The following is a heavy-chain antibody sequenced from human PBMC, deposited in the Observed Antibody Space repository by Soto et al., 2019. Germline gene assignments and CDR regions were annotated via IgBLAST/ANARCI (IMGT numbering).Heavy chain of an antibody. CDR3: ASCHNTDSSGCRDDI. J-gene: IGHJ3*02. D-gene: IGHD6-19*01. V-gene: IGHV5-51*01. CDR1: GYSFTSYW. CDR2: IYPGDSDT. Sequence: GESLKISCKGSGYSFTSYWIGWVRQMPGKGLEWMGIIYPGDSDTRYSPSFQGQVTISADKSISTAYLQWSSLKASDTAMYYCASCHNTDSSGCRDDIWGQGTMVTVSS.